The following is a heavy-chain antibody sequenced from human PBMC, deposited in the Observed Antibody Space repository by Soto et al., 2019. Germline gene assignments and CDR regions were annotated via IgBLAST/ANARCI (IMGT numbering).Heavy chain of an antibody. D-gene: IGHD2-8*02. CDR2: IYSDETT. J-gene: IGHJ4*02. CDR1: GGSIISNRFY. Sequence: QLQLQESGPGLVKPSETLSLTCTVSGGSIISNRFYWALIRQPPGQGLEWIGTIYSDETTYYNPSLRSRVSLYVDTSMNQFSLSLNSVTAADTAIYFCARHLCTGGPCYFDYWGRGVLVTVSS. CDR3: ARHLCTGGPCYFDY. V-gene: IGHV4-39*01.